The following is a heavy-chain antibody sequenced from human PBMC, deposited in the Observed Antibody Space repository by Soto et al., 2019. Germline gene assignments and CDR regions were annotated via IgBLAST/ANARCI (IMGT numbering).Heavy chain of an antibody. CDR2: ISAYNGNT. J-gene: IGHJ4*02. V-gene: IGHV1-18*01. Sequence: ASVKVSCKASGYTFTSYGISWVRQAPGQGLEWMGWISAYNGNTNYAQKLQGRVTMTTDTSTSTAYMELRSLRSDDTAVYYCAIYSNYARGLPYYFDSWGQGPLVTVP. CDR3: AIYSNYARGLPYYFDS. CDR1: GYTFTSYG. D-gene: IGHD4-4*01.